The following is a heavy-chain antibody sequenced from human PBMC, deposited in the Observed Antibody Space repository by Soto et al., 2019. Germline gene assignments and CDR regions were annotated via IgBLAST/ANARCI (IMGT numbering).Heavy chain of an antibody. D-gene: IGHD1-1*01. Sequence: GAAVKVSCKASGYTFTSYATNWVRQATAQGLEWMGWMNPNSGNTGYAQKFQGRVTMTRNTSISTAYMELSSLRSEDTAVYYCVRGHYPGTTAAYYMDVWGKGTTVTVSS. CDR3: VRGHYPGTTAAYYMDV. V-gene: IGHV1-8*02. CDR2: MNPNSGNT. CDR1: GYTFTSYA. J-gene: IGHJ6*03.